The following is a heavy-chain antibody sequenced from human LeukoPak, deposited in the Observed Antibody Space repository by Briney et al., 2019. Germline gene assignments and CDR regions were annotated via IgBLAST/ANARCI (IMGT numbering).Heavy chain of an antibody. Sequence: GASVKVSCKASGYTLTSYAIHWVRQAPGQRPEWMGWINTGNGNTKYSQKFQGRVTITRDTSANTAYMELSSLRFEDTAVYYRARGGSRMTTFYIIDYWGQGTLATVSS. D-gene: IGHD4-11*01. CDR3: ARGGSRMTTFYIIDY. CDR2: INTGNGNT. V-gene: IGHV1-3*04. J-gene: IGHJ4*02. CDR1: GYTLTSYA.